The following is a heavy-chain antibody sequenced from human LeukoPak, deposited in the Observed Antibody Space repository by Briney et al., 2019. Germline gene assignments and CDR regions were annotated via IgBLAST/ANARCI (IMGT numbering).Heavy chain of an antibody. J-gene: IGHJ4*02. CDR3: TRDRSRAEDD. Sequence: VGSLRLSCAASGFTFSGHWMSWVRQAPGKGLEWVANINQGGSDKYYVDSVKGRFTISTDNANNLLYLQMNSLRGEDTAVYYCTRDRSRAEDDWGQGALVTVSS. V-gene: IGHV3-7*01. CDR2: INQGGSDK. D-gene: IGHD1-14*01. CDR1: GFTFSGHW.